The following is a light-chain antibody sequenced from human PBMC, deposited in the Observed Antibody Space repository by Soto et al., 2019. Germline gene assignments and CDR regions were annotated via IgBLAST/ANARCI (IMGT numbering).Light chain of an antibody. V-gene: IGKV3-20*01. Sequence: EIVLTQSPGTLSLSPGERATLSCRASQSVSNNYLAWYQQKSGQATRLLIYHASSRATGIPDRFSGSGSGTDFTLTISRLEPEDFAVYDWQQSDSSSYTFGQGTKLEIK. J-gene: IGKJ2*01. CDR2: HAS. CDR3: QQSDSSSYT. CDR1: QSVSNNY.